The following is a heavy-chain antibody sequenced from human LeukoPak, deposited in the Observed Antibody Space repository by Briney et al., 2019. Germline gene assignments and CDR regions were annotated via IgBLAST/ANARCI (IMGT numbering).Heavy chain of an antibody. CDR3: ARLLYSSGWYGRYYYYYGMDV. CDR1: GGSISSYY. Sequence: PSETLSLTCTVSGGSISSYYWSWIRQPPGKGLEWTGYIYYSGSTNYNPSPKSRVTISVDTSKNQFSLKLSSVTAADTAVYYCARLLYSSGWYGRYYYYYGMDVWGQGTTVTVSS. V-gene: IGHV4-59*08. CDR2: IYYSGST. J-gene: IGHJ6*02. D-gene: IGHD6-19*01.